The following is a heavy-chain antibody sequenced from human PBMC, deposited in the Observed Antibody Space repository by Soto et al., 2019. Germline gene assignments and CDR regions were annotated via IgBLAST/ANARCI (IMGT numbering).Heavy chain of an antibody. CDR1: GFIFENFG. Sequence: GGSLGLSCAASGFIFENFGMSWVRQAPGKGLEWISSISGSGFKKYYADSVKGRFTISRDNSKSTVYLELNNLSAEDTAVYHCAKNQGVELVPLATVDWFDPWGQGSVVTVSS. CDR3: AKNQGVELVPLATVDWFDP. D-gene: IGHD1-26*01. CDR2: ISGSGFKK. J-gene: IGHJ5*02. V-gene: IGHV3-23*01.